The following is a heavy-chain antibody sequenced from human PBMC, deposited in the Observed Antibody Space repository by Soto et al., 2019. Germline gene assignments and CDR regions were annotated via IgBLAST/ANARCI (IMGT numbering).Heavy chain of an antibody. V-gene: IGHV4-59*08. CDR3: ARRYSSAFDI. Sequence: VQLQESGPGLVKPSETLSLTCTVSGGSISSYYWSWIRQPPGKGLEWIGYIYYSGSTNYNPSLKSRVTLSVDTSKNQFSLKLSSVTAADTAVYYCARRYSSAFDIWGQGKMVTVSS. J-gene: IGHJ3*02. D-gene: IGHD6-13*01. CDR2: IYYSGST. CDR1: GGSISSYY.